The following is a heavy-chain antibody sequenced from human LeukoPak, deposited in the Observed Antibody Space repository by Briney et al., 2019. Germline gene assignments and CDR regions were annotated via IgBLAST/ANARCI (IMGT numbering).Heavy chain of an antibody. CDR2: IYYSGST. V-gene: IGHV4-59*01. CDR1: GGSISSYY. Sequence: SETLSLTCTVSGGSISSYYWSWIRQPPGKGLEWIGYIYYSGSTNYNPSLKSRVTISVDTSKNQFSLKLSSVTAADTAVYYCARAGSTYYYGSGSYPSNWFDPWGQGTLVTVSS. CDR3: ARAGSTYYYGSGSYPSNWFDP. D-gene: IGHD3-10*01. J-gene: IGHJ5*02.